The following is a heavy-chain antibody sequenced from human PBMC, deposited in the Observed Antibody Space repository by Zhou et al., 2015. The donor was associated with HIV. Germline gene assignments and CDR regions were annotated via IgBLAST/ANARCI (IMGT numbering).Heavy chain of an antibody. CDR3: ANQFESGGKVGYDV. CDR1: IDIRLNFF. Sequence: QVQLMQSAAAMKKPGASVRVSCETKIDIRLNFFTHWVRQVPGEGLQWMGRINPSTGGTNYAEAFAGRITVTQGTATSSTQMELMDLRADDTAIYYCANQFESGGKVGYDVWGQATLITVS. D-gene: IGHD2-2*01. V-gene: IGHV1-2*06. CDR2: INPSTGGT. J-gene: IGHJ4*02.